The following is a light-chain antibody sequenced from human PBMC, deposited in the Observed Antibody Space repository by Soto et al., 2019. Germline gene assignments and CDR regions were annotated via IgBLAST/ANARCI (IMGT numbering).Light chain of an antibody. J-gene: IGKJ2*01. CDR1: QTVGSN. CDR3: QQHIDCAVT. V-gene: IGKV3-15*01. Sequence: EIVLTQSPVTLSVSPGDGASLSCRASQTVGSNLAWYQQKPAQAPRLLIYGASTRATGVPLRFSGSGSGTRCTLTIDNLESDDFAVYSCQQHIDCAVTFGEGT. CDR2: GAS.